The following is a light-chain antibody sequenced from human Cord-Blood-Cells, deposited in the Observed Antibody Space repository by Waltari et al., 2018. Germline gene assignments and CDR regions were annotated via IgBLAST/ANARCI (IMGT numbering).Light chain of an antibody. Sequence: DIQMTQSPSSLSASVGDRVTITCQASQDISNYLNWYQQKPGKAPKLLIYDASNLETGVPSRFSESGSWTDFTFTISRLQPEDIATYYCQQYDNLTVGGGTKVEIK. CDR2: DAS. CDR1: QDISNY. V-gene: IGKV1-33*01. CDR3: QQYDNLT. J-gene: IGKJ4*01.